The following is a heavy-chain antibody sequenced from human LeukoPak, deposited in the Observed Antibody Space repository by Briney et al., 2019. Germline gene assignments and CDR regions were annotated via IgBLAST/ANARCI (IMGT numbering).Heavy chain of an antibody. J-gene: IGHJ4*02. V-gene: IGHV3-30*04. Sequence: GGSLRLSCAASGFTFSSYAMHWVRQAPGKGLEWVAVISYDGSNKYYADSVKGRFTISRDNSKNTLYLQMNSLRAEDTAVYYCARFRITIFGVVIGGYFDYWGQETLVTVSS. CDR3: ARFRITIFGVVIGGYFDY. CDR1: GFTFSSYA. D-gene: IGHD3-3*01. CDR2: ISYDGSNK.